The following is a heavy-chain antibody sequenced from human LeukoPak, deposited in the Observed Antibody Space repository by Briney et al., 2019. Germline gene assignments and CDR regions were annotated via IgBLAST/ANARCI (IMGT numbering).Heavy chain of an antibody. J-gene: IGHJ4*02. CDR1: GFIFSTDT. CDR3: ARLGKHDYSATWYFDY. Sequence: GGSLRLSCAASGFIFSTDTMNWVRQAPGKGLVWVSSISGSSGYIYYADSLRGRFTISRDNAKNSLYLQMNSLRAEDTAVYYCARLGKHDYSATWYFDYWGQGTLVTVSS. V-gene: IGHV3-21*01. D-gene: IGHD4/OR15-4a*01. CDR2: ISGSSGYI.